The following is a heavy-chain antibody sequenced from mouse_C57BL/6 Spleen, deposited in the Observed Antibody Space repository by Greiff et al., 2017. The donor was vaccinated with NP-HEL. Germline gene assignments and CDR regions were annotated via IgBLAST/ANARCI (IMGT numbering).Heavy chain of an antibody. J-gene: IGHJ2*01. D-gene: IGHD1-1*01. CDR2: IYPGDGDT. V-gene: IGHV1-82*01. CDR1: GYAFSSSW. CDR3: ARVTTVVENYFDY. Sequence: QVQLKESGPELVKPGASVKISCKASGYAFSSSWMNWVKQRPGKGLEWIGRIYPGDGDTNYNGKFKGKATLTADKSSSTAYMQLSSLTSEDSAVYFCARVTTVVENYFDYWGQGTTLTVSS.